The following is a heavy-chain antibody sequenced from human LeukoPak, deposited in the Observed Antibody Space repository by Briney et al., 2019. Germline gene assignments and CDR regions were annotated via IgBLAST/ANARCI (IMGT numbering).Heavy chain of an antibody. CDR1: GFTFTSYA. CDR2: ISHDGYNE. Sequence: TGGSLRLSCAASGFTFTSYAVHWVRQAPGKGLEWVAAISHDGYNEYYAASVKGRFTISRDNAKNSLYLQMNSLRAEDTAVYYCARELGRGYSYGRDGSVDYWGQGTLVTVSS. J-gene: IGHJ4*02. D-gene: IGHD5-18*01. CDR3: ARELGRGYSYGRDGSVDY. V-gene: IGHV3-30-3*01.